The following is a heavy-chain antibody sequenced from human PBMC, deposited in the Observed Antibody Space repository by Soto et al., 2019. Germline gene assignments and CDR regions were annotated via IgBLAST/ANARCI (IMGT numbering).Heavy chain of an antibody. D-gene: IGHD3-22*01. CDR2: IYWDDDK. CDR3: ARVVVAGGGDYFDY. CDR1: GFSLSTSGVG. V-gene: IGHV2-5*02. Sequence: QITLKESGPTLVKPTQTLTLTCTFSGFSLSTSGVGVGWIRQPPGKALEWLALIYWDDDKRYSPSLKSRLTITKDTYKNLVVLTMTNMDPVDTATYYCARVVVAGGGDYFDYWGQGTLVTVSS. J-gene: IGHJ4*02.